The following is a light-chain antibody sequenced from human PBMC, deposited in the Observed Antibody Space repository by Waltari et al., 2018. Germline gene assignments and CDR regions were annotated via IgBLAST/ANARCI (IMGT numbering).Light chain of an antibody. J-gene: IGKJ1*01. CDR3: QQSYSIFWT. CDR2: AAS. V-gene: IGKV1-39*01. CDR1: QTINTF. Sequence: DIHMTQSPSSLSASVGDRVTITCRASQTINTFLNWYQEKPGKAPKLLIYAASSLQTGVPARFSGSGSGTEFTLTISSLLPEDFATYYCQQSYSIFWTFGQGTKVEIK.